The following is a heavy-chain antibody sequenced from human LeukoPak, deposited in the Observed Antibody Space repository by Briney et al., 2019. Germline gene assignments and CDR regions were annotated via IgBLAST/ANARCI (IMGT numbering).Heavy chain of an antibody. J-gene: IGHJ5*02. Sequence: SVKVSCKASGGTFSSYAISWVRQAPGQGLEWMGGIIPIFGTANYAQKFQGRVTITADKSTSTAYMELSSLRSEDTAVYYCARGTHYDTLTGYYNLRWFDPWGQGTLVTVSS. CDR1: GGTFSSYA. V-gene: IGHV1-69*06. CDR3: ARGTHYDTLTGYYNLRWFDP. CDR2: IIPIFGTA. D-gene: IGHD3-9*01.